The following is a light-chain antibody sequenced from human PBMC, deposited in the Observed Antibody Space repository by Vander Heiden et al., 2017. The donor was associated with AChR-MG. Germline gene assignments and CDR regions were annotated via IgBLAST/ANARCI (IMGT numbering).Light chain of an antibody. CDR1: NSDIGGYQY. CDR2: DVT. V-gene: IGLV2-14*03. Sequence: QSALTQPASVSGSPGQSITISCSGSNSDIGGYQYVSWYQQHPGTAPKLIIYDVTNRPSGVSNRFSGSKSGNTASLTISGLQAEDEADYYCSSYSTSSTLVFGGGTKVTVL. J-gene: IGLJ3*02. CDR3: SSYSTSSTLV.